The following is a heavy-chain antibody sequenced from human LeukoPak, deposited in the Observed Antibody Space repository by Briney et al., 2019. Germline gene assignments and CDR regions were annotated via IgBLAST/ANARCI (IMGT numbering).Heavy chain of an antibody. CDR3: ARDPCGNPCFYFDL. D-gene: IGHD1-1*01. Sequence: ASVKVSCKASGYSFSSFGISWVRQAPGRGLEWMGWISVYNGNIKHGQKFQGRITMTTDTSTNTAYMELTSLRFDDTAVYYCARDPCGNPCFYFDLWGQGALVTVTA. CDR2: ISVYNGNI. J-gene: IGHJ4*02. CDR1: GYSFSSFG. V-gene: IGHV1-18*01.